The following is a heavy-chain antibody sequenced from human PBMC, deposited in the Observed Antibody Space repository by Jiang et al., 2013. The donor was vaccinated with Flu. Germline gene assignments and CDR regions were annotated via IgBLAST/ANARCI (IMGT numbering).Heavy chain of an antibody. CDR1: GGTFSSYA. CDR2: IIPILGIA. Sequence: SGAEVKKPGSSVKVSCKASGGTFSSYAISWVRQAPGQGLEWMGRIIPILGIANYAQKFQGRVTITADKSTSTAYMELSSLRSEDTAVYYCARGDCSGGSCYNRGDYYYGMDVWGQGTTVTVSS. J-gene: IGHJ6*02. CDR3: ARGDCSGGSCYNRGDYYYGMDV. V-gene: IGHV1-69*04. D-gene: IGHD2-15*01.